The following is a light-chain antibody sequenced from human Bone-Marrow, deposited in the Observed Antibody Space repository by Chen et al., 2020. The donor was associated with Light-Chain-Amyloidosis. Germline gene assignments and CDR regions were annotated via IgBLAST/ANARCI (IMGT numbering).Light chain of an antibody. V-gene: IGLV2-14*01. J-gene: IGLJ2*01. Sequence: QSVLTQPASVSGSLGQTITLSCTGTSSDVGGYNYDSWYQQHPGKAPKLIISDVSNRPSGVSNRFSGSKSGNTASLTISGLQAEDEADYYCSSYTSSSTLVIFGGGTKLTVL. CDR3: SSYTSSSTLVI. CDR2: DVS. CDR1: SSDVGGYNY.